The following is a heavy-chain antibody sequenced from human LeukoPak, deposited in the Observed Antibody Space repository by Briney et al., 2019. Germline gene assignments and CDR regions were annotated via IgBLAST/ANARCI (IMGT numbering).Heavy chain of an antibody. CDR1: GYTLTELS. D-gene: IGHD2-21*01. CDR2: FDPEDGET. V-gene: IGHV1-24*01. CDR3: ATDLSFLGFPGY. Sequence: ASVKVSCKVSGYTLTELSMHWVRQAPGKGREWMGGFDPEDGETIYAQKFQGRVTMTEDTSTDTAYMELSSLRSEDTAVYYCATDLSFLGFPGYWGQGTLVTVSS. J-gene: IGHJ4*02.